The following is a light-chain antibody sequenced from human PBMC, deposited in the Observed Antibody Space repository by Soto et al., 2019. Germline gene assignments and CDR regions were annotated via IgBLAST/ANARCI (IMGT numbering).Light chain of an antibody. CDR3: QQKKDGPLT. CDR2: HAS. J-gene: IGKJ4*01. V-gene: IGKV3-15*01. CDR1: QNINNN. Sequence: EIVMTQSPATLSVSPGERATLSCRASQNINNNLAWYQQKPGQVPRLLIYHASTGATGIPARFSGSGSGTDLTLTISSGHSKDCAVYYCQQKKDGPLTSGGGTKVEIK.